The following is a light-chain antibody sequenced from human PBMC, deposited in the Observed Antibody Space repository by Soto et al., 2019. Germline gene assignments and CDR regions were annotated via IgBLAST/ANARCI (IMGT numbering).Light chain of an antibody. CDR1: SSDVGGYNY. CDR3: SSYTSSATYV. J-gene: IGLJ1*01. CDR2: DVS. V-gene: IGLV2-14*03. Sequence: QSALTQPASVSGSPGQSLTISCTGTSSDVGGYNYVSWYQRYPGKAPKLMIYDVSNRPSGVSNRFSGSKSGNTASLTISGLQAADEAAYYCSSYTSSATYVFGTGTKVTVL.